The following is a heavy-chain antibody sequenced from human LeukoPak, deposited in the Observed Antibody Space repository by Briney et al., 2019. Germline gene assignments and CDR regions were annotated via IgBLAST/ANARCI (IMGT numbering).Heavy chain of an antibody. J-gene: IGHJ4*02. Sequence: PSETLSLTCTVSGASISSYYWIWIRQPPAKGLEWIGYIFHSGSTNYNPSLKSRVTMSVDTSKNQLSLKLSSVTAADTAVYYCARGAPGGNDYGDYWGQGTLVTVSS. CDR1: GASISSYY. CDR3: ARGAPGGNDYGDY. CDR2: IFHSGST. V-gene: IGHV4-59*01.